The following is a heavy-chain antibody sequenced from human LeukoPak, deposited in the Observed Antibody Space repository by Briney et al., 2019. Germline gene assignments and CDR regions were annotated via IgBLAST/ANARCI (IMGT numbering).Heavy chain of an antibody. CDR2: ISYDGSNK. D-gene: IGHD2-21*02. J-gene: IGHJ4*02. CDR3: ASLAYCGGDCYSQSVFDY. V-gene: IGHV3-30*19. Sequence: GGSLRLSCAASGFIFSSYGMHWVRQAPGKGLEWVAVISYDGSNKYYADSVKGRFTISRDNSKNTLYLQMNSLRAEDTAVYYCASLAYCGGDCYSQSVFDYWGQGTLVTVSS. CDR1: GFIFSSYG.